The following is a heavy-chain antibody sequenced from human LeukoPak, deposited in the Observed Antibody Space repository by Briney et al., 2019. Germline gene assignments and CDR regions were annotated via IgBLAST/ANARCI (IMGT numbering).Heavy chain of an antibody. CDR1: GYTFTSYG. CDR3: ARVYYGSGSYDQNWFDP. J-gene: IGHJ5*02. D-gene: IGHD3-10*01. CDR2: ISAYNGNT. V-gene: IGHV1-18*04. Sequence: ASVKVSCKASGYTFTSYGISWVRQAPGQGLEWMGWISAYNGNTNYAQKLQGRVTMTTDTSTSTAYMEPRSLRSDDTAVYYCARVYYGSGSYDQNWFDPWGQGTLVTVSS.